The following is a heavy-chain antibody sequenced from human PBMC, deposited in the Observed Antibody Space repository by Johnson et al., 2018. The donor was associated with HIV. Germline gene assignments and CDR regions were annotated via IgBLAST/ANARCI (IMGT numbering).Heavy chain of an antibody. V-gene: IGHV3-15*01. J-gene: IGHJ3*02. CDR2: IKSKTDGGTT. Sequence: VQLVESGGGLVKPGGSLRLSCAASGFTFSDYYMSWIRQAPGKGLEWVGRIKSKTDGGTTDYAAPVKGRFTISRDDSKNTLYLQMNSLKTEDTAVYYCTTDWLLSGSGGGAFDIWGQGTKVTVSS. CDR1: GFTFSDYY. CDR3: TTDWLLSGSGGGAFDI. D-gene: IGHD6-25*01.